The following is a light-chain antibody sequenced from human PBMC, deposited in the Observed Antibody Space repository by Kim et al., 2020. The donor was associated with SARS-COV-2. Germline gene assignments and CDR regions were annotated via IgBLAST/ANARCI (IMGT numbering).Light chain of an antibody. CDR1: QSLVHSDGNTD. V-gene: IGKV2-24*01. J-gene: IGKJ1*01. CDR3: MQATKLPQT. CDR2: KMY. Sequence: PASMSSRSSQSLVHSDGNTDLSWLQQRPGQSPRLLISKMYNRGSGVPDRFSGSGAGTDFTLKISRVEAEDVGVYYCMQATKLPQTFGQGTKVDIK.